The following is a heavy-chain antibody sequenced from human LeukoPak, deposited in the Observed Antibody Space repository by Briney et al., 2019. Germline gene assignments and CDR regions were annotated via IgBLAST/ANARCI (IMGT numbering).Heavy chain of an antibody. CDR2: FYARNK. D-gene: IGHD6-19*01. CDR1: GFTFSNYA. Sequence: GGSLRLSCAASGFTFSNYAMHWVRHAPGKGLEWMSVFYARNKYFAYSVKGRFTLSRDNSKNTAYLQMNSLKTEDTALYYCTRHLEWLAQGLFDYWGQGTLVTVSS. J-gene: IGHJ4*02. V-gene: IGHV3-30*04. CDR3: TRHLEWLAQGLFDY.